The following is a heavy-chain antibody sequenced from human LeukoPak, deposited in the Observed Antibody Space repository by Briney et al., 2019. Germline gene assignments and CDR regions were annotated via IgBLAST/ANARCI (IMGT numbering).Heavy chain of an antibody. CDR2: MNPNSGNT. Sequence: ASVKVSCKASGYTFTSYDINWVRQATGQGLEWMGWMNPNSGNTGYAQKFQGRVTMTRDTSISTAYMELSRLRSDDTAVYYCARDRFIVVVVAATPYWFDPWGQGTLVTVSS. CDR1: GYTFTSYD. J-gene: IGHJ5*02. V-gene: IGHV1-8*01. D-gene: IGHD2-15*01. CDR3: ARDRFIVVVVAATPYWFDP.